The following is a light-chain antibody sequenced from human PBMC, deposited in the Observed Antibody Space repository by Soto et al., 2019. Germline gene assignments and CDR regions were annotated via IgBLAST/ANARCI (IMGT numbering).Light chain of an antibody. Sequence: ENVLTQFPATLSVSPGERATLSCRASQSVSSNLAWHQQRPGQAPRLLIYGASTRATGIPARFSGSGSGTDFTLTISSLEPEDFAVYYCQLSQQRSDWPPITFGQGTRLEIK. CDR2: GAS. CDR3: QLSQQRSDWPPIT. J-gene: IGKJ5*01. CDR1: QSVSSN. V-gene: IGKV3-15*01.